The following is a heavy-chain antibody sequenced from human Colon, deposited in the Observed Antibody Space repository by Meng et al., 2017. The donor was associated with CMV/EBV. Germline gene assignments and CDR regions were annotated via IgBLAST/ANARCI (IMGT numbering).Heavy chain of an antibody. Sequence: QGQLVHGGAEVRMPGASVNVSCKASGYSFTGYDLHWVRQAPGQGLEWMGWMDPTTGRTDYAQKFQGTVTMTRDTSISTAYLELSRLTSDDTAVYYCASHSSYVWGSHHWGQGTLVTVSS. V-gene: IGHV1-2*02. CDR1: GYSFTGYD. CDR2: MDPTTGRT. CDR3: ASHSSYVWGSHH. D-gene: IGHD3-16*01. J-gene: IGHJ1*01.